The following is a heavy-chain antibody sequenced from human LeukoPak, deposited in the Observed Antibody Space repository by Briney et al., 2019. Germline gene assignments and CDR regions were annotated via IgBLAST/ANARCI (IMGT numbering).Heavy chain of an antibody. CDR2: ISTSGSAK. V-gene: IGHV3-11*04. D-gene: IGHD1-1*01. CDR1: GFTFSDYY. CDR3: AVSMLHDSPCAFDI. Sequence: PGGSLRLSCAASGFTFSDYYMNWIRQAPGNGLEWVSYISTSGSAKYYADSVKGRFTISRDNSKNSLYLQMDSLRAEDTAIYYCAVSMLHDSPCAFDIWGQGTMVTVSS. J-gene: IGHJ3*02.